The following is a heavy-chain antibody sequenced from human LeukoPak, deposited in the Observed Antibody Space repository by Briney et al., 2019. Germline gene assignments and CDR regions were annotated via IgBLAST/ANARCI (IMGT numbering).Heavy chain of an antibody. Sequence: GGSLRLSCAASGFTFDDYAMHWVRQAPGKGLEWVLGISWNSGSIGYADSVKGRFTISRDNAKNSLYLQMNSLRAEDTALYYCAKDRGSSWPYYGMDVWGQGTMVTVSS. CDR2: ISWNSGSI. V-gene: IGHV3-9*01. D-gene: IGHD6-13*01. J-gene: IGHJ6*02. CDR1: GFTFDDYA. CDR3: AKDRGSSWPYYGMDV.